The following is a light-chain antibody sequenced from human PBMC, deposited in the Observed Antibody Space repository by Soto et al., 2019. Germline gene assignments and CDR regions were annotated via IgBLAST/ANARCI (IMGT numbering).Light chain of an antibody. CDR3: CSFADFTYV. J-gene: IGLJ1*01. V-gene: IGLV2-23*02. Sequence: QSALTQPASVSGSPGQSITISCTGTSSDIGSYDLVSWYQQHPGTAPKRIIYEVTKRPSGVSTRFSGSKSGNTASLTISGLQAVDEADYYCCSFADFTYVFGTGTKVTVL. CDR1: SSDIGSYDL. CDR2: EVT.